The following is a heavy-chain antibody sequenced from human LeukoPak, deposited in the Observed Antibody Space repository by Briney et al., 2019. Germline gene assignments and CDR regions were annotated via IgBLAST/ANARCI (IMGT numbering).Heavy chain of an antibody. J-gene: IGHJ6*02. CDR2: IHPSDSDT. Sequence: GESLKISCKGSGYSFTSYWIGWVRQMPGKGLEWMGIIHPSDSDTKYSPSFQGYITISADKSISTAYLQWSSLKASDSAMYYCARSPQFYGSGKGMDVWGQGTTVTVSS. CDR3: ARSPQFYGSGKGMDV. CDR1: GYSFTSYW. D-gene: IGHD3-10*01. V-gene: IGHV5-51*01.